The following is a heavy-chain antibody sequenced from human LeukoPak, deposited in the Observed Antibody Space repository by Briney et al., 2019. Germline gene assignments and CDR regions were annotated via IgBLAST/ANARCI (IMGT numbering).Heavy chain of an antibody. V-gene: IGHV3-30-3*01. Sequence: GGSLRLSCAASGFIFSSYAVHWVRQAPGKGLEWVAFISFDGSNKYYADSVKGRFTISRDNSKNTLYLQMNSLRSDDTAVYYCARSALVRGVPRTYGMDVWGQGTTVTVSS. J-gene: IGHJ6*02. D-gene: IGHD3-10*01. CDR1: GFIFSSYA. CDR3: ARSALVRGVPRTYGMDV. CDR2: ISFDGSNK.